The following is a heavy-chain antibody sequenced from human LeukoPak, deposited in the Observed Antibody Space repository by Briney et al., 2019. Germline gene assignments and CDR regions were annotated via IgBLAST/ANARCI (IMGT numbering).Heavy chain of an antibody. J-gene: IGHJ3*02. V-gene: IGHV6-1*01. Sequence: SQTLSLTCAISGDSVSSNSAAWNWIRQSPLRGLEWLGRTSYRSKWYRDYAVSVKSRITVNPDTSKNQFSLQLNSVTPKDTAVYYCAREFTVVGGVVNAFDIWGQGTMVTVSS. CDR2: TSYRSKWYR. CDR3: AREFTVVGGVVNAFDI. CDR1: GDSVSSNSAA. D-gene: IGHD3-10*01.